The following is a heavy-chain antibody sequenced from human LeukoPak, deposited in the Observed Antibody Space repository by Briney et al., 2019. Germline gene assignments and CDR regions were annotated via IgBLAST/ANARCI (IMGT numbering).Heavy chain of an antibody. J-gene: IGHJ6*03. CDR3: TKAGGNSGYDNYYYMDV. CDR2: IWYDGGNE. V-gene: IGHV3-33*06. CDR1: GFIFSTYG. Sequence: GGSLRLSCAASGFIFSTYGMQWVRQAPGKGLEWVALIWYDGGNEYYVDSVKGRFTISRDNSKNTLYLQMNSLRAEDTAVYYCTKAGGNSGYDNYYYMDVWGKGTTVTVSS. D-gene: IGHD5-12*01.